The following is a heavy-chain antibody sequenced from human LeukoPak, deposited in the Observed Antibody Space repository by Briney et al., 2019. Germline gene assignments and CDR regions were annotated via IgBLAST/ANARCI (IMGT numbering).Heavy chain of an antibody. J-gene: IGHJ4*01. Sequence: GGSLRLSCAASGFTFTSCGMHWVRQAPGRGLEWVAFIHYVGDIKWYADSVKGRFTVSGDNSKNTVYLQMNSLRTEDTAVYFCAKDRDGDWAVDYWGHGILVTVSS. CDR1: GFTFTSCG. CDR3: AKDRDGDWAVDY. CDR2: IHYVGDIK. D-gene: IGHD4-17*01. V-gene: IGHV3-30*02.